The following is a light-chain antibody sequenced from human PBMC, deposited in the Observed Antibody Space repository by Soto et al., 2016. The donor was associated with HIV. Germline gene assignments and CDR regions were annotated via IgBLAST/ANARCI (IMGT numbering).Light chain of an antibody. V-gene: IGLV3-1*01. CDR2: QDN. CDR3: QAWDSSSGV. CDR1: KLWEKY. J-gene: IGLJ2*01. Sequence: SYELTQPPSVSVSPGQTARITCSGDKLWEKYVSWYQQKAGRSPVLVIYQDNMRPSGIPERFSGSNSGNTATLTITGTQTMDEADYYCQAWDSSSGVFGGGTELTVL.